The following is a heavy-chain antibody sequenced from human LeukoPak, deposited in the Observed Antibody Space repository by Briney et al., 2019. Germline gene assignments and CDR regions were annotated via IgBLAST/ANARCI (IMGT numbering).Heavy chain of an antibody. CDR3: AKRVVRGAFDF. Sequence: GGSLRLSCSASGFTFSSCAMYWVRQAPGKGLEYVSAISNSGGSAYYADSVKGRFTISRDNSKNTLYLQMNSLRAEDTAVYYCAKRVVRGAFDFWGHGTMVAVSS. J-gene: IGHJ3*01. CDR1: GFTFSSCA. V-gene: IGHV3-64*04. CDR2: ISNSGGSA. D-gene: IGHD5/OR15-5a*01.